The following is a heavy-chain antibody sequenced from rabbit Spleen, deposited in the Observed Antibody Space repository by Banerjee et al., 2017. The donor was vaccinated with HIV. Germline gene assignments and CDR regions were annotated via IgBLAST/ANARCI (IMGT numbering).Heavy chain of an antibody. V-gene: IGHV1S45*01. CDR1: GIDFSTYSY. J-gene: IGHJ4*01. CDR2: IYAGSSGFT. D-gene: IGHD4-1*01. Sequence: QEQLEESGGGLVKPGGTLTLTCKASGIDFSTYSYMCWVRQAPGKGLEWIACIYAGSSGFTYHASWAKGRFTISTTSSTTVTLQMTSLTAADTATYFCARDLAGVIGWNFYLWGPGTLVTVS. CDR3: ARDLAGVIGWNFYL.